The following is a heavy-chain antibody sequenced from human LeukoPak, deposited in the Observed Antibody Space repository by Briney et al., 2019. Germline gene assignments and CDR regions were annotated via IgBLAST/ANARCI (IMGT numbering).Heavy chain of an antibody. J-gene: IGHJ4*02. CDR2: IHYSGST. CDR1: GGSVSGGNYY. D-gene: IGHD1-1*01. Sequence: PSETLSLTCTVSGGSVSGGNYYCSWIRQSPGKGLEWIGYIHYSGSTVYNPSLKSRVTMSIDTSKNQFSLNLSSVTAADTAVYYCARTVSTGGYWGQGTLVTVSS. V-gene: IGHV4-61*01. CDR3: ARTVSTGGY.